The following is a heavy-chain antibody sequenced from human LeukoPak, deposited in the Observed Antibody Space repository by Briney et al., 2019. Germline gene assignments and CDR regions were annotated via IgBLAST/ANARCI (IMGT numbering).Heavy chain of an antibody. D-gene: IGHD2-21*01. J-gene: IGHJ6*03. V-gene: IGHV4-39*07. CDR2: IYYSGST. Sequence: SETLSLTCTVSGGSISSSSYYWGWIRQPPGKGLEWIGSIYYSGSTYYNPSLKSRVTISVDTSKNQFSLKLSSVTAADTAVYYCARVAYCGGDCYFFGYMDVWGKGTTVTVSS. CDR1: GGSISSSSYY. CDR3: ARVAYCGGDCYFFGYMDV.